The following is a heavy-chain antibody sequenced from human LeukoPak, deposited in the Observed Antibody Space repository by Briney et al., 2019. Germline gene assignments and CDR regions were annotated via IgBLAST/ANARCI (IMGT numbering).Heavy chain of an antibody. Sequence: GASVKVSCKASGYAFCSYGVGWVRQAPGQGLEWMGWVGPYNRKTNYSQKFQGRVTMTTDTSTNTAYLELRPLRSDDTAVYYCARGAPRGVWNFYFDYWGQGTLVTVSS. CDR2: VGPYNRKT. J-gene: IGHJ4*02. CDR3: ARGAPRGVWNFYFDY. V-gene: IGHV1-18*01. CDR1: GYAFCSYG. D-gene: IGHD1-7*01.